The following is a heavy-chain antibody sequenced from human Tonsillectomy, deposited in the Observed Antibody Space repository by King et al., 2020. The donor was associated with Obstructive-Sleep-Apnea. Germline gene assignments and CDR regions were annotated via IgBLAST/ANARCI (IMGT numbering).Heavy chain of an antibody. V-gene: IGHV4-59*08. D-gene: IGHD3-16*02. CDR3: ARHKGTYDYVWGTYRYRGGYFDY. J-gene: IGHJ4*02. Sequence: VQLQESGPGLVKPSETLSLTCTVSGGSISNSYWSWIRQPPGKGLEWIGYIYYSGISNYNPSLKSRVTISLDTSKNQFSLKLSSVTAADTAGYYCARHKGTYDYVWGTYRYRGGYFDYWGQGTLVTVSS. CDR2: IYYSGIS. CDR1: GGSISNSY.